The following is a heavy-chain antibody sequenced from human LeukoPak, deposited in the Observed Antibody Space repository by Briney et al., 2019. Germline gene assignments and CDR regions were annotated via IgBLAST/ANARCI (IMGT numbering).Heavy chain of an antibody. Sequence: SETLSLTGTVSGGSISSYYWSWIRQPAGKGLEWMGRIYTSGSTNYNPSLKSRVTMSVDTSKNQFSLKLSSVTAADTAVYYCARDRGPDSGSYYFDYWGQGTLVTVSS. CDR2: IYTSGST. D-gene: IGHD1-26*01. CDR1: GGSISSYY. V-gene: IGHV4-4*07. CDR3: ARDRGPDSGSYYFDY. J-gene: IGHJ4*02.